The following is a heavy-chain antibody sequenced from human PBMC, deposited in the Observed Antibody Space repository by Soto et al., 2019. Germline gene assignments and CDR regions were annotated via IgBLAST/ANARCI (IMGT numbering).Heavy chain of an antibody. V-gene: IGHV4-39*01. CDR3: ASLYCSGGSCYSTGYYMDV. CDR1: GGSISSSSYY. D-gene: IGHD2-15*01. J-gene: IGHJ6*03. CDR2: IYYSGST. Sequence: SETLSLTCTVSGGSISSSSYYWGWIRQPPGKGLEWIGSIYYSGSTYYNPSLKSRVTISVDTSKNQFSLKLSSVTAADTAVYYCASLYCSGGSCYSTGYYMDVWGKGTSVTVSS.